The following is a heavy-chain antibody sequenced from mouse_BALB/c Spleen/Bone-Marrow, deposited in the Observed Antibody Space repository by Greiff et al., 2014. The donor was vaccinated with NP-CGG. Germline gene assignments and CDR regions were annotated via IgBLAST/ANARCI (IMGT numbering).Heavy chain of an antibody. J-gene: IGHJ4*01. D-gene: IGHD2-1*01. Sequence: EVQLQESGLELVKPGASVKISCKASGYSFTGYFMNWVRQSHGKSLEWIGRINPYHGDTFYNQNFKGKATLTVDKSSSTVYMEFLSLTSENSAVYYCGSRGNYDAMDYWGQGTSLTVSS. CDR2: INPYHGDT. V-gene: IGHV1-37*01. CDR3: GSRGNYDAMDY. CDR1: GYSFTGYF.